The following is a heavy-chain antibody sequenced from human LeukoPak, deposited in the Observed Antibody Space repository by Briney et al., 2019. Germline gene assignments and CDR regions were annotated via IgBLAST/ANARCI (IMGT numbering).Heavy chain of an antibody. V-gene: IGHV3-30*07. CDR2: MSYDRSNK. Sequence: GGSLRLSCSASGFSFSSFAMHWVRQAPGKGLEWVAVMSYDRSNKYYADSVKGRFTISRDNSKNTLYLQMNSLRAEDTAVYYCARNQRRLDYWGQGTLVTVSS. J-gene: IGHJ4*02. CDR1: GFSFSSFA. D-gene: IGHD1-14*01. CDR3: ARNQRRLDY.